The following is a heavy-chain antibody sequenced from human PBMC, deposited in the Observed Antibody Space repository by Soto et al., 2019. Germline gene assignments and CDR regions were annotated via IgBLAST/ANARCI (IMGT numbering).Heavy chain of an antibody. J-gene: IGHJ6*02. CDR1: GFTFSSYG. V-gene: IGHV3-33*01. CDR2: IWYDGSNK. Sequence: QVQLVESGGGVVQPGRSLRLSCAASGFTFSSYGMHWVRQAPGKGLEWVAVIWYDGSNKYYADSVKGRFTISRDNSKNTLYLQMNSLRAEDTAVYYCARGINYYYYGMDVWGQGTTVTVSS. CDR3: ARGINYYYYGMDV.